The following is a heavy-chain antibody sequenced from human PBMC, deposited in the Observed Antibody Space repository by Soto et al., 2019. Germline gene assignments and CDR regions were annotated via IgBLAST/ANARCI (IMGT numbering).Heavy chain of an antibody. CDR2: IYDSVNT. CDR1: GGSISSYY. CDR3: ARVDHRGYFAILTDY. V-gene: IGHV4-59*12. J-gene: IGHJ4*02. Sequence: SETLSLTCTVSGGSISSYYWSWIRQPPGKGLEWIGYIYDSVNTYYSPSLRSRVTISADMSKNQFSLNLRSVTAADTAVYYCARVDHRGYFAILTDYWGQGTLVTVSS. D-gene: IGHD3-9*01.